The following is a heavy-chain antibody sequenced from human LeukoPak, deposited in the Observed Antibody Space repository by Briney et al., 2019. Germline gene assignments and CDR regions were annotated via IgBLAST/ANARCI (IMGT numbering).Heavy chain of an antibody. CDR2: ISSGGSTI. CDR3: ARGVGTVVTPLASSLCNDY. V-gene: IGHV3-11*01. D-gene: IGHD4-23*01. CDR1: GFTFSDYY. J-gene: IGHJ4*02. Sequence: GGSLRLSCAVSGFTFSDYYMSWIRQAPGKGLEWVSYISSGGSTISHADSVKGRFTISRDNAENSLYLQMNSLRAEDTAVYYCARGVGTVVTPLASSLCNDYWGQGTLVTVSS.